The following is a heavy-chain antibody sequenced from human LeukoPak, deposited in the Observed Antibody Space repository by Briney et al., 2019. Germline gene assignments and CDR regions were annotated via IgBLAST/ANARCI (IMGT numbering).Heavy chain of an antibody. CDR2: IKSKTDGETT. V-gene: IGHV3-15*01. J-gene: IGHJ4*02. Sequence: GGSLRLSCAASGFTFSNAWMSWVRQAPGKGLEWVGRIKSKTDGETTDYAGPVKGRFTISRDDSKNTLFLQMNSLKTEDTAVYYCTTDVRWELPPFDYWGQRTLVTVSS. CDR1: GFTFSNAW. D-gene: IGHD1-26*01. CDR3: TTDVRWELPPFDY.